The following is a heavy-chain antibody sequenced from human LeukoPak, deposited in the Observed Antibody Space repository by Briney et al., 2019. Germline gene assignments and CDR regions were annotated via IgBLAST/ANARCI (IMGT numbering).Heavy chain of an antibody. J-gene: IGHJ4*02. CDR1: GYSISGGYY. V-gene: IGHV4-38-2*02. CDR2: IYHNGNI. CDR3: ARVRGDPRYYFDY. D-gene: IGHD3-10*01. Sequence: PSETLSLTCTVSGYSISGGYYGGGVRQPPGQGLGWIASIYHNGNIFYNPSLKSRVTMSVDTSKNQFSLNLRSVTAADTAVYYCARVRGDPRYYFDYWGQGTLVTVSS.